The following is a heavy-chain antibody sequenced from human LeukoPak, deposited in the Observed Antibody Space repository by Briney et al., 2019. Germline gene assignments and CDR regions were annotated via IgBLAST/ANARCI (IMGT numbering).Heavy chain of an antibody. V-gene: IGHV1-69*05. CDR2: IIPIFGTA. Sequence: ASVKVSCKASGGTFSSYAISWVRQAPGQGLEWMGGIIPIFGTANYAQKFQGRVTITTDESTSTAYMELSSLRSEDTAVCYCARICSGGSCYNDYWGQGTLVTVSS. D-gene: IGHD2-15*01. CDR1: GGTFSSYA. J-gene: IGHJ4*02. CDR3: ARICSGGSCYNDY.